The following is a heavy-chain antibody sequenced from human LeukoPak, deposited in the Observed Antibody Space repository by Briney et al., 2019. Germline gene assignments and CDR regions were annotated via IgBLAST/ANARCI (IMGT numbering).Heavy chain of an antibody. CDR2: ILPILAIA. Sequence: SVKVSCKASGGTFISYTISWVRQAPGQGGEWLGMILPILAIANSPQKFQGRVTITAHKSTSPAYMELSSLRSEDTAVYYCARVCKFGASYACWGQGTLVTVSS. V-gene: IGHV1-69*02. D-gene: IGHD1-26*01. J-gene: IGHJ4*02. CDR1: GGTFISYT. CDR3: ARVCKFGASYAC.